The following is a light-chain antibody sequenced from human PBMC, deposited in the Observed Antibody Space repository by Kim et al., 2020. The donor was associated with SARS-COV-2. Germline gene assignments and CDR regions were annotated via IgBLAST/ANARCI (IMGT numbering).Light chain of an antibody. CDR1: KLGDKY. CDR3: QAWDSSTAV. CDR2: QDS. Sequence: VSPGPTASITCSGDKLGDKYACWYQQKPGQSPVLVIYQDSKRPSGIPERFSGSNSGNTATLTISGSQAMDEADYYCQAWDSSTAVFGGGTQLTVL. J-gene: IGLJ3*02. V-gene: IGLV3-1*01.